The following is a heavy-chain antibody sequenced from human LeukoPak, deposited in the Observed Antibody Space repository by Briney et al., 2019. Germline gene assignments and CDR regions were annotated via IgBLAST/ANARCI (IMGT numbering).Heavy chain of an antibody. CDR1: GFTFSNYA. CDR2: ISGSGGGST. V-gene: IGHV3-23*01. CDR3: AKGSGTSRPYYLDY. D-gene: IGHD6-25*01. Sequence: GGSLRLSCVVSGFTFSNYAMSWVRQAPGKGLEWVSAISGSGGGSTYYADSVKGRFTISRDNSKNTLHLQMNSLRAEDTAVYYCAKGSGTSRPYYLDYWGRGTLVTVSS. J-gene: IGHJ4*02.